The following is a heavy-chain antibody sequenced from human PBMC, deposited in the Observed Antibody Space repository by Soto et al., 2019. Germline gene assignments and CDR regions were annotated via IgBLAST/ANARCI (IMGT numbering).Heavy chain of an antibody. CDR1: GGSISSGDYY. CDR2: IYYSGNT. CDR3: ASASLYAMDF. D-gene: IGHD3-16*01. V-gene: IGHV4-30-4*01. Sequence: TSETLSLTLTVSGGSISSGDYYWSWIRQPPGKGLEWIGNIYYSGNTYYNPSLKSRLIISIDTSKNQVSLKVGSVTAADTAVYYCASASLYAMDFWGQGTTVTVSS. J-gene: IGHJ6*02.